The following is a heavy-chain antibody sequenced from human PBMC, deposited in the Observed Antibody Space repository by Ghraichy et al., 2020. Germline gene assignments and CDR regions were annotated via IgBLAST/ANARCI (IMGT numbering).Heavy chain of an antibody. V-gene: IGHV4-34*01. CDR3: AREGPGIAAAGYNWFDP. CDR2: INHSGST. J-gene: IGHJ5*02. D-gene: IGHD6-13*01. CDR1: GGSFSGYY. Sequence: SETLSLTCAVYGGSFSGYYWSWIRQPPGKGLEWIGEINHSGSTNYNPSLKSRVTISVDTSKNQFSLKLSSVTAADTAVYYCAREGPGIAAAGYNWFDPWGQGTLVTVSS.